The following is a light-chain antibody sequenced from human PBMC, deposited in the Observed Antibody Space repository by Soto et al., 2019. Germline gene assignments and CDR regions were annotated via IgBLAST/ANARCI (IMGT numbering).Light chain of an antibody. J-gene: IGKJ3*01. CDR1: ESVHRN. CDR2: YAS. CDR3: HDHSNWPPA. V-gene: IGKV3-15*01. Sequence: EVVMTQSPATLSVSPGERVTLSCRASESVHRNLAWYQQKPGQGPSLLINYASTRATGVPDRFTGSGSGIEFTLSISSRQSEDFGVYHCHDHSNWPPAFGTGTKVEIK.